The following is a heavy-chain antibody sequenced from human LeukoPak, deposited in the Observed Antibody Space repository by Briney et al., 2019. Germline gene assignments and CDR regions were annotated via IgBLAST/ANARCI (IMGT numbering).Heavy chain of an antibody. J-gene: IGHJ4*02. V-gene: IGHV3-30-3*01. Sequence: GGSLRLSCAASGFTFSSYAIHWVRQAPGKGLEWVAVISYEGNNKYYVDSVKGRFTISRDNSNYTLYLQMNSLRTEDSAIYYCARGGRVIYAHTDSWGQGTLVTVSS. CDR1: GFTFSSYA. D-gene: IGHD3-16*02. CDR2: ISYEGNNK. CDR3: ARGGRVIYAHTDS.